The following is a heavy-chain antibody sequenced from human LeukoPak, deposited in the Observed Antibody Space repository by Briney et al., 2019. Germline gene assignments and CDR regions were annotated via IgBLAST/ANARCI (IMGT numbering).Heavy chain of an antibody. Sequence: SETLSLTCTVSGGSISSSSYYWGWIRQPPGKGLEWIGSIYYSGSTYYNPSLKSRVTISVDTSKNQFSLKLSSVTAAATAVYYCASLSGYSSSWYPYWGQGTLVTVSS. CDR1: GGSISSSSYY. V-gene: IGHV4-39*01. CDR2: IYYSGST. J-gene: IGHJ4*02. CDR3: ASLSGYSSSWYPY. D-gene: IGHD6-13*01.